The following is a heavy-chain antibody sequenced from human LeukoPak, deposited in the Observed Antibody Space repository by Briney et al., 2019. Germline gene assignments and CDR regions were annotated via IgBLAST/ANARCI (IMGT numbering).Heavy chain of an antibody. CDR3: AKDVCSSTSCYLYYYYYYVDV. V-gene: IGHV3-9*01. CDR1: GFTFDDYA. Sequence: GRSLRLSCAASGFTFDDYAMHWVRQAPGKGLEWVSGISWNSGSIGNADSVKGRFTISRDNAKNSLYLQMNSLRAEDTALYYCAKDVCSSTSCYLYYYYYYVDVWGKGTTVTVSS. J-gene: IGHJ6*03. CDR2: ISWNSGSI. D-gene: IGHD2-2*01.